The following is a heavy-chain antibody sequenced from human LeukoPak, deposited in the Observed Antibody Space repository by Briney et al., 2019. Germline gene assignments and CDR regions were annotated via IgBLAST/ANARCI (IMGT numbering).Heavy chain of an antibody. D-gene: IGHD1-26*01. CDR1: GGCISSYY. J-gene: IGHJ4*02. Sequence: SETLSFTCTVSGGCISSYYWSWIRQPPGKGREWIGYIYYSGSTNYNPSRKSRVTISVDTSKNQFSLKLSSVTAADTAVYYCTSGRPLGFDYWGEGTLVTVTS. V-gene: IGHV4-59*13. CDR3: TSGRPLGFDY. CDR2: IYYSGST.